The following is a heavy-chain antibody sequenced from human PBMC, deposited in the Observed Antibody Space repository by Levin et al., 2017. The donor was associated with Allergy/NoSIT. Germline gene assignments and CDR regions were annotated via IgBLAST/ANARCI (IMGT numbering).Heavy chain of an antibody. CDR2: INHSGST. D-gene: IGHD3-10*01. CDR3: ARGRITMVRGVRSDWYFDL. CDR1: GGSFSGYY. V-gene: IGHV4-34*01. J-gene: IGHJ2*01. Sequence: PSQTLSLTCAVYGGSFSGYYWSWIRQPPGKGLEWIGEINHSGSTNYNPSLKSRVTISVDTSKNQFSLKLSSVTAADTAVYYCARGRITMVRGVRSDWYFDLWGRGTLVTVSS.